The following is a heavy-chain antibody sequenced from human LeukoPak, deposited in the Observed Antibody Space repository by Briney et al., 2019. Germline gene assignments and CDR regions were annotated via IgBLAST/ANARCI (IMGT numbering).Heavy chain of an antibody. V-gene: IGHV4-31*03. CDR3: ARDRVAADLSGFDY. D-gene: IGHD6-13*01. J-gene: IGHJ4*02. Sequence: SETLSLTCTVSGGSISSGGYYWNWIRQHPGKGLEWIGYIYYSGSTYSNPSLKSRVTISLDTSKNQFSLRLSSVTAADTAVYYCARDRVAADLSGFDYWGQGTLVTVSS. CDR1: GGSISSGGYY. CDR2: IYYSGST.